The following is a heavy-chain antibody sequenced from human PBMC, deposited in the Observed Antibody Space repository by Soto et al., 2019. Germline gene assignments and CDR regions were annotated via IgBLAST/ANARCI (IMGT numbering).Heavy chain of an antibody. V-gene: IGHV3-30*18. J-gene: IGHJ4*02. CDR3: AKDQGVLMVYAIFDY. CDR1: GFTFSSYG. Sequence: AGGSLRLSCAASGFTFSSYGMHWVRQAPGKGLEWVAVISCDGSNKYYADSAKGRFTISRDNSKNTLYLQMNSLRAEDTAVYYCAKDQGVLMVYAIFDYWGQGTLVTVSS. CDR2: ISCDGSNK. D-gene: IGHD2-8*01.